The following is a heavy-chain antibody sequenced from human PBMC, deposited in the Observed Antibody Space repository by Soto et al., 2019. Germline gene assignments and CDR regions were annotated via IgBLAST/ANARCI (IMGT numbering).Heavy chain of an antibody. J-gene: IGHJ4*02. V-gene: IGHV4-59*01. D-gene: IGHD6-6*01. CDR2: IYYSGST. Sequence: SETLSLTCXVSGGSISSYYWSWIRQPPGKGLEWIGYIYYSGSTNYNPSLKSRVTISVDTSKNQFSLKLSSVTAADTAVYYRARLAKDDSSSVDYWGQGTLVTVSS. CDR3: ARLAKDDSSSVDY. CDR1: GGSISSYY.